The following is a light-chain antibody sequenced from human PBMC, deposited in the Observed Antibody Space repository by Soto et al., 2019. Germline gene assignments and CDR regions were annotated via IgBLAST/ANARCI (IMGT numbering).Light chain of an antibody. V-gene: IGKV3D-11*03. J-gene: IGKJ1*01. CDR2: DAS. CDR1: QRVSSN. Sequence: EIVLTQSPGTLSLSPGERATLSCRASQRVSSNYLAWYQQKPGQAPRLLIYDASNRATGIPARFSGSGSGTGFTLTISSLEPEDFAVYYCQQRSNWPAFGQGTKVDIK. CDR3: QQRSNWPA.